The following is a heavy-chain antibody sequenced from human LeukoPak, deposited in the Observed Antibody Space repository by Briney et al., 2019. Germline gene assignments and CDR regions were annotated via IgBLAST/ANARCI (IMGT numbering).Heavy chain of an antibody. V-gene: IGHV4-39*07. CDR2: IYYSGST. J-gene: IGHJ4*02. D-gene: IGHD6-19*01. CDR1: GGSISSSSYY. CDR3: ARDEQWPPWEDY. Sequence: SETLSLTCTVSGGSISSSSYYWGWIRQPPGKGLEWIGSIYYSGSTYYNPSLKSRVTISVDTSKNQFSLKLSSVTAADTAVYYCARDEQWPPWEDYWGQGTLVTVSS.